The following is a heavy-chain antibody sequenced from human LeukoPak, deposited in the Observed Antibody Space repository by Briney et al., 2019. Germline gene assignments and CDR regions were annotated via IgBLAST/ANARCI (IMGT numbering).Heavy chain of an antibody. J-gene: IGHJ4*02. CDR2: VTASAGNT. D-gene: IGHD1-26*01. CDR1: GITLSNYG. CDR3: AKDGARIVGATFDY. V-gene: IGHV3-23*01. Sequence: GGSLRLSCAVSGITLSNYGMSWVRQAPGKGLEWVSAVTASAGNTYYADSVKGRFTISRDNSKNTLYLQMNSLRAEDTAVYYCAKDGARIVGATFDYWGQGTLVTVSS.